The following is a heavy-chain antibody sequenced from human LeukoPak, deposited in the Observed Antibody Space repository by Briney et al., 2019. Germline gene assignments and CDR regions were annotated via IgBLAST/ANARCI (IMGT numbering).Heavy chain of an antibody. CDR2: INNDGTTT. CDR1: GFTFSGAW. Sequence: PGGSLRLSCAASGFTFSGAWMHWVRQAPGKGLAWVSRINNDGTTTMYADSVKGRFTLSRDNAKNTLYLQMNSLRAEDTAVYYCARVNGPGMNEYFHLWGQGTLVTVSS. V-gene: IGHV3-74*03. D-gene: IGHD3-10*01. J-gene: IGHJ1*01. CDR3: ARVNGPGMNEYFHL.